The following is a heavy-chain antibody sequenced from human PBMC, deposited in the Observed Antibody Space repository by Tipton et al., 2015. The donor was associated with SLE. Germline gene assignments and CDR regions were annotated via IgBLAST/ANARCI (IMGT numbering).Heavy chain of an antibody. CDR1: GGSFSGYY. Sequence: TLSLTCAVYGGSFSGYYWSWIRQPPGKGLEWIGEINHSGSTNYNPSLKSRVTISVDTSKNQFSLKLSSVTAADTAVYYCARQVAYDAFDIWGQGTMVTVSS. CDR2: INHSGST. CDR3: ARQVAYDAFDI. J-gene: IGHJ3*02. V-gene: IGHV4-34*01. D-gene: IGHD3-16*01.